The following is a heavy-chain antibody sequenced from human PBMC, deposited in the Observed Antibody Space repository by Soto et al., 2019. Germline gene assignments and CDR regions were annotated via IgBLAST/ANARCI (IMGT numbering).Heavy chain of an antibody. CDR3: ASVFSCVGVHHYY. CDR2: MNPNSGNT. V-gene: IGHV1-8*01. J-gene: IGHJ6*03. Sequence: DSEKVAWKASGYALTSPDINLVRQATVQGHEWMGWMNPNSGNTGYAQKFQGRVSMTRNTSISTAYMALSSLRSEDTAVYYCASVFSCVGVHHYY. CDR1: GYALTSPD.